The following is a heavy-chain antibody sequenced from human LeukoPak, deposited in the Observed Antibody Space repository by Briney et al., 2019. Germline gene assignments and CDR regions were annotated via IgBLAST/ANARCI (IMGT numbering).Heavy chain of an antibody. CDR1: GYTFTSYG. D-gene: IGHD3-3*01. J-gene: IGHJ4*02. CDR3: ARESIRGYDFWSGPRGYFDY. Sequence: ASVKVSCKASGYTFTSYGISWVRQAPGQGLEWMGWISAYNGNTNYAQKLQGRVTMTTDTSTSTAYMELRSLRSDDTAVYYCARESIRGYDFWSGPRGYFDYWGQGTLVTVSS. V-gene: IGHV1-18*01. CDR2: ISAYNGNT.